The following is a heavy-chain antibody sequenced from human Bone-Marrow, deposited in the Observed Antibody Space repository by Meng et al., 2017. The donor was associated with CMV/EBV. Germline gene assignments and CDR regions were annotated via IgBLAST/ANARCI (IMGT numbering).Heavy chain of an antibody. J-gene: IGHJ4*02. D-gene: IGHD1-14*01. CDR1: GFTVSSNY. CDR2: IYSGGST. Sequence: GESLKISCAASGFTVSSNYMSWVRQAPGKGLEWVSVIYSGGSTYYADSVKGRFTISRDNAKNSLYLQMNSLRAEDTAVYYCAREPRSHSYWGQGTLVTVSS. V-gene: IGHV3-66*01. CDR3: AREPRSHSY.